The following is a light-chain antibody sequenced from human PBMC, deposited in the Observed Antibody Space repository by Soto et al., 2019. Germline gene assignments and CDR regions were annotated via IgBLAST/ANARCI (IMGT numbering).Light chain of an antibody. CDR1: QSVSSSY. CDR3: QQYGSSPPT. CDR2: GAS. Sequence: ELVLTHSPGTLSLSPGERATLSCRASQSVSSSYLAWYQQKPGQAPRLLIYGASSRATGIPDRFSGSGSGTDFTLTISRLEPEDFAVYSCQQYGSSPPTFGQGTKVDIK. V-gene: IGKV3-20*01. J-gene: IGKJ1*01.